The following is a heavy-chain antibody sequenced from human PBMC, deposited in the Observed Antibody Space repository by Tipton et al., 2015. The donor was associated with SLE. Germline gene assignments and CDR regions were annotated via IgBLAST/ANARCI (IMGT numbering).Heavy chain of an antibody. CDR1: GVSISSYY. J-gene: IGHJ4*02. D-gene: IGHD6-19*01. Sequence: LRLSCSVSGVSISSYYWSWIRQPAGKGLEWIGRLYTSGTTHYNPPLKSRVTMSVDTSKNQFSLQLSSVTAADTAVYYCARAGGSGWPQHDYWGPGTLVTVSS. CDR2: LYTSGTT. CDR3: ARAGGSGWPQHDY. V-gene: IGHV4-4*07.